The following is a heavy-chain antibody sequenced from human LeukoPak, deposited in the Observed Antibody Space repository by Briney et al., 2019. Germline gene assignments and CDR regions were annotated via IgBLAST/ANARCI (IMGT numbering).Heavy chain of an antibody. Sequence: SETPSPTCAVYGGSFSGYYWSWIRQPPGKGLEWIGEINHSGSTNYNPSLKSRVTISVDTSKNQFSLKLSSVTAADTAVYYCARGRGYRLYYYYGMDVWGQGTTVTVSS. CDR2: INHSGST. V-gene: IGHV4-34*01. CDR3: ARGRGYRLYYYYGMDV. CDR1: GGSFSGYY. D-gene: IGHD5-18*01. J-gene: IGHJ6*02.